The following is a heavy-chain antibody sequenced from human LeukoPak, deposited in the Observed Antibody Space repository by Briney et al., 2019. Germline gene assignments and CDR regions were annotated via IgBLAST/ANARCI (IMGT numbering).Heavy chain of an antibody. CDR2: INSDGRNT. V-gene: IGHV3-74*01. CDR3: AMTFASGSYSKYFFY. CDR1: GFTFSSSW. Sequence: GGSLRLSCAASGFTFSSSWMHWVRQAPGKGPVWVSSINSDGRNTTYADSVKGRFTVSRDNTKSTLFVQMHPLRAEGTAVYYCAMTFASGSYSKYFFYWGQGTLVTVSS. J-gene: IGHJ4*02. D-gene: IGHD3-10*01.